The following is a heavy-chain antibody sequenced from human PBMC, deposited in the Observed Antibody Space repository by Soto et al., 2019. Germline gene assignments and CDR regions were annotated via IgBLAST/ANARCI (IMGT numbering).Heavy chain of an antibody. D-gene: IGHD6-19*01. Sequence: GGSLRLSCAASGFTFGGSAMHWVRQASGNGLEWVGHIRSKTNSYATAYAESVKGRFTISRDDSMNTAYLQMNSLKTEDTAVYFCTRQTDAVQWLVVPTDYNFDYWGQGTLVTVSS. V-gene: IGHV3-73*01. CDR1: GFTFGGSA. J-gene: IGHJ4*02. CDR2: IRSKTNSYAT. CDR3: TRQTDAVQWLVVPTDYNFDY.